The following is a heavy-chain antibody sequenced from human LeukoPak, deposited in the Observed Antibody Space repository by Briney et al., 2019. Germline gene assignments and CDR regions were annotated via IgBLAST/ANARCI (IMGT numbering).Heavy chain of an antibody. Sequence: PGGSLRLSCVVSGFIFSNSGMHWVRQAPGKGLEWVAFIQSDGSDTYYPDSVKGRFTISRDNSKNTVDLQMNSLRVEDTAVYYCAKANNADGIFGAVIRSWRHDPYYLDVWGKGTTVTVSS. J-gene: IGHJ6*03. V-gene: IGHV3-30*02. CDR1: GFIFSNSG. D-gene: IGHD3-3*01. CDR3: AKANNADGIFGAVIRSWRHDPYYLDV. CDR2: IQSDGSDT.